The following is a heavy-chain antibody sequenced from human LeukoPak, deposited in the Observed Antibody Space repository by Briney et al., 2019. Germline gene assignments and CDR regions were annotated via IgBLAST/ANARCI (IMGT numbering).Heavy chain of an antibody. V-gene: IGHV3-23*01. CDR3: AKLHTVQLRLWFGELLSYFQH. Sequence: GGSLRLSCAASGFTFSSYAMSWVRQAPGKGLEWVSAISGSGGSTYYADSVKGRFTISRDNSKNTLYLQMNSLRAEDTAVYYCAKLHTVQLRLWFGELLSYFQHWGQGTLVAVSS. D-gene: IGHD3-10*01. J-gene: IGHJ1*01. CDR2: ISGSGGST. CDR1: GFTFSSYA.